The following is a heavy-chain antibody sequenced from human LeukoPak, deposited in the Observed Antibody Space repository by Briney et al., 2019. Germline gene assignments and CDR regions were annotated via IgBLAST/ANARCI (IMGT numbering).Heavy chain of an antibody. Sequence: PGGSLRLSCAASGFTFSSYAMHWVRQAPGKGLEWVAVISYDGSNKYYADSVKGRFTISRDNSKNTLYLQMNSLRAEDTAVYYCARGSYSSSHWFDPWGQGTLVTVSS. CDR2: ISYDGSNK. J-gene: IGHJ5*02. V-gene: IGHV3-30-3*01. D-gene: IGHD6-6*01. CDR1: GFTFSSYA. CDR3: ARGSYSSSHWFDP.